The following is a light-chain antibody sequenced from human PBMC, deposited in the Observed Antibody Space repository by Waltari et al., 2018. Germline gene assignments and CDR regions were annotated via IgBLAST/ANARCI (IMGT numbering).Light chain of an antibody. V-gene: IGKV3-20*01. CDR3: QQYTALPPT. CDR2: GAS. Sequence: EIVLTQSPGTLSLSPGERAALSCRASQSITSSLLAWYQQKPGQAPRLLIFGASNRATGIPDRFSGSGSGTDFTLAISRLEAEDFAVYFCQQYTALPPTFGQGTRLEIK. CDR1: QSITSSL. J-gene: IGKJ5*01.